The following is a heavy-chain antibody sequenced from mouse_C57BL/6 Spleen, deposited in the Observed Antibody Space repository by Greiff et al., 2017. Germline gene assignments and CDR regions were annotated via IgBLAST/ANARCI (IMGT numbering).Heavy chain of an antibody. V-gene: IGHV3-3*01. D-gene: IGHD1-1*01. CDR1: GFSINSDCY. J-gene: IGHJ1*03. Sequence: VQLKESGPSLVRPSQTLSLTCTVTGFSINSDCYWIWIRQFPGNKLEYIGYTFYSGITYYNPSLESRTYITRDTSKNQFSLKLSSVTTEDTATYYCARGITTVVATEGYFDVWGTGTTVTVSA. CDR3: ARGITTVVATEGYFDV. CDR2: TFYSGIT.